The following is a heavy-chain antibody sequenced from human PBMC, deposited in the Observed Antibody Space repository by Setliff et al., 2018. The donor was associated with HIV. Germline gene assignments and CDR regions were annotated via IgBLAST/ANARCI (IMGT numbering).Heavy chain of an antibody. CDR3: ARDDVGYCSGGSCYHLFDTLDI. CDR1: GYSFTNYG. J-gene: IGHJ3*02. CDR2: ISSYNDNT. V-gene: IGHV1-18*01. D-gene: IGHD2-15*01. Sequence: VASVKVSCKASGYSFTNYGISWVRQAPGQGLEWMGWISSYNDNTNYALNLQGRVTMTTDTSTSTAYMELRSLRSDDTAVYYCARDDVGYCSGGSCYHLFDTLDIRGQGTVVTVS.